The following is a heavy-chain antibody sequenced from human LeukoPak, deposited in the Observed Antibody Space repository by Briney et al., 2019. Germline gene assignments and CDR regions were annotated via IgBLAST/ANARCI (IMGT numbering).Heavy chain of an antibody. V-gene: IGHV3-23*01. J-gene: IGHJ4*02. D-gene: IGHD2-15*01. CDR1: GFTFSSYV. Sequence: GGSQRLSCAASGFTFSSYVMSWVRQAPGKGLEWVSAITDSGGDTYYADSVKGRFTISRDNSKNALYLQMNSLRAEDTAVFYCAKVGGGGYPYYFDYWCQGPLVTVSS. CDR2: ITDSGGDT. CDR3: AKVGGGGYPYYFDY.